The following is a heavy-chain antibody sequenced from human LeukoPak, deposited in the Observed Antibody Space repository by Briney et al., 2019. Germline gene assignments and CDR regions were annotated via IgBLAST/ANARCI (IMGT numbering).Heavy chain of an antibody. J-gene: IGHJ4*02. Sequence: RTGGSLRLSCAASGFSFSEYWMSWVRQAPGKGLVWVSRFNSDGITTSYADSVKGRFTISRDNAKNTLYLQMNSLRAEDTAVYYCARGRYYFDSWGQGTLVAVSS. CDR3: ARGRYYFDS. CDR1: GFSFSEYW. V-gene: IGHV3-74*01. CDR2: FNSDGITT.